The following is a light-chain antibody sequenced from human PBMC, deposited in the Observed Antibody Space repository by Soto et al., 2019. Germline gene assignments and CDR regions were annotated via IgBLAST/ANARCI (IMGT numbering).Light chain of an antibody. J-gene: IGLJ2*01. CDR1: SRDVGGYNY. V-gene: IGLV2-14*01. Sequence: QSALTQPASVYGSPGQSITISCTGTSRDVGGYNYVSWYQHHPGKTPKLMIFEVSNRPSGVSNRFSGSKSGNTASLTISGLQDEDEADYYCSSYASTNTVLFGGGTKLTVL. CDR2: EVS. CDR3: SSYASTNTVL.